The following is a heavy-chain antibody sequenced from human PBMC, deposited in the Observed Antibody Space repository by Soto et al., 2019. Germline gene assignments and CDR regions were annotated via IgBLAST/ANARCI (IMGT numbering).Heavy chain of an antibody. Sequence: PSETRPLPWTVSGDPINNYYWTWIRQPPGKGLEWIGNTYDSGSTSYTPTLKSQLTISVDTAKNQFSLKLKSVTAADTAVYYCARGTKYYYQGMDVWGQGTTVTVPS. CDR3: ARGTKYYYQGMDV. CDR1: GDPINNYY. J-gene: IGHJ6*02. V-gene: IGHV4-59*13. CDR2: TYDSGST.